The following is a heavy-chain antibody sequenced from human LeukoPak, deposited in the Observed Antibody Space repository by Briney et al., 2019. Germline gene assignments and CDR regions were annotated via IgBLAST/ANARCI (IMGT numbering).Heavy chain of an antibody. CDR2: INHSGST. V-gene: IGHV4-34*01. CDR3: ARVGHPYDSSAVDI. CDR1: GGSFSGYY. D-gene: IGHD3-22*01. J-gene: IGHJ3*02. Sequence: SETLSLTCAVYGGSFSGYYWSWIRQPPGKGLEWIGEINHSGSTNYNPSLKSRVTISVDTSKNQFSLKLSSVTAADTAVYYCARVGHPYDSSAVDIWGQGTMVTVSS.